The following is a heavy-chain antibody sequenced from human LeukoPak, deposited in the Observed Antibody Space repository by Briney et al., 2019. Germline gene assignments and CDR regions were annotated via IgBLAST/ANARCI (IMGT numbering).Heavy chain of an antibody. CDR2: ISTYNGNT. V-gene: IGHV1-18*01. D-gene: IGHD3-10*01. CDR3: AVSGGWGHGEYDGFIAFDI. Sequence: VSVKVPCMPCRCTLTQYVIMGVGQAAGQGLDWMGWISTYNGNTNYAQKLQGRVTMTTDTSTGTAYMNLRSLRSDGAALYYCAVSGGWGHGEYDGFIAFDIWGQGTMVTVSS. J-gene: IGHJ3*02. CDR1: RCTLTQYV.